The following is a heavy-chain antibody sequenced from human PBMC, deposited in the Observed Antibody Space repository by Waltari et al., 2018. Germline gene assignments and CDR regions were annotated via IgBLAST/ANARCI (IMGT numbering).Heavy chain of an antibody. CDR3: SRGGGGDWEWFDP. J-gene: IGHJ5*02. V-gene: IGHV4-59*01. D-gene: IGHD2-21*02. CDR2: IYYTGGT. CDR1: GGSISGFY. Sequence: GLLKPSETLSLICTVSGGSISGFYWSWVRQPPGKGLDWIGYIYYTGGTNFNPSLKSRVTMSVDTSKNQFSLKLSSVTAADTAFSYCSRGGGGDWEWFDPWGQGTLVTVSS.